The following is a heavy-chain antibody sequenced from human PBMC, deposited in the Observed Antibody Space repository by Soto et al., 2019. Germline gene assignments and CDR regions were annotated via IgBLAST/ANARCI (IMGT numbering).Heavy chain of an antibody. CDR1: GGSISSSNW. D-gene: IGHD6-19*01. Sequence: SETLSLTCAVSGGSISSSNWWSWVRQPPGKGLEWIGEIYHSGSTNYNPSLKSRVTISVDKSKNQFSLKLNSVTAADTAVYYCARVWEYSSGWVDYWGQGTLVTVSS. V-gene: IGHV4-4*02. CDR3: ARVWEYSSGWVDY. J-gene: IGHJ4*02. CDR2: IYHSGST.